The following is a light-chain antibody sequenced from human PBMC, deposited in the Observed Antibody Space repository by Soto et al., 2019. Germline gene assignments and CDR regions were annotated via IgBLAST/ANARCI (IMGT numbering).Light chain of an antibody. CDR1: QSISSW. V-gene: IGKV1-5*01. Sequence: DIHITQSPSTLSASVGDRVTITCRASQSISSWLAWYQQKPGKAPKLLIYDASSLESGVASRFSGSGSGTEFTLTISSLQPDDFATYYCQQYNSYSTFGQGTKV. CDR2: DAS. J-gene: IGKJ1*01. CDR3: QQYNSYST.